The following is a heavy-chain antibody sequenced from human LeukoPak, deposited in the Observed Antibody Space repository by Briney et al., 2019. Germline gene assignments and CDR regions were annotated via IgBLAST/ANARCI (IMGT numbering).Heavy chain of an antibody. V-gene: IGHV3-21*01. D-gene: IGHD6-13*01. CDR2: ISTSSSYI. J-gene: IGHJ6*03. Sequence: GGSLRLSCAASGFTFTNYWMNWVRQAPGKGLEWVSFISTSSSYIHNADSVKGRFTISRDNAENSLYLQMNSLRAEDTAVYYCARAAIAAARIYYYMDVWGKGTTVTVSS. CDR1: GFTFTNYW. CDR3: ARAAIAAARIYYYMDV.